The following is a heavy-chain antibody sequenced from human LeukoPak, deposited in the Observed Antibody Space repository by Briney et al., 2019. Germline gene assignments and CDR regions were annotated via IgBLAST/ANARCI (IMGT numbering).Heavy chain of an antibody. CDR1: GFTFSGSA. J-gene: IGHJ4*02. CDR2: IRSKANSYAT. D-gene: IGHD6-19*01. Sequence: GGSLRLSCAASGFTFSGSAMHWVRQASGKGLEWVGRIRSKANSYATAYAASVKGRFTISRDDSKNTAYLQMNSLKTEDTAVYYCTSHIAVAGVFVDYWGQGTPVTVSS. CDR3: TSHIAVAGVFVDY. V-gene: IGHV3-73*01.